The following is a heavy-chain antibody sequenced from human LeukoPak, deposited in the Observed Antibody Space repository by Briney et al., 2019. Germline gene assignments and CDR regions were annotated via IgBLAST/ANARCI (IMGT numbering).Heavy chain of an antibody. V-gene: IGHV3-23*01. CDR3: ARSRSGSVAGTSDY. CDR2: VSTDGDT. CDR1: GFTFSRYA. J-gene: IGHJ4*02. Sequence: PGGALRLSCAASGFTFSRYAMSWVRQASGKGLEWVSSVSTDGDTYYTDSVKGRFTISRYTSMNTLFLQMTSLRAEDTALYYCARSRSGSVAGTSDYWGQGTLVIVSS. D-gene: IGHD6-19*01.